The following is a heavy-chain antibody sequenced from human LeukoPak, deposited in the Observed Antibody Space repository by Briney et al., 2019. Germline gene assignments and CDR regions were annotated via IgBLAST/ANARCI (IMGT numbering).Heavy chain of an antibody. CDR3: ARVPQSEYGSGSYYSFYYYYGMDV. CDR1: GYTFTSYG. Sequence: GASVQVSCKASGYTFTSYGISWVRQAPGQGLEWMGWISAYNGNTNYAQKLQGRVTMTTDTSTSTAYMELRSLRSDDTAVYYCARVPQSEYGSGSYYSFYYYYGMDVWGQGTTVTVSS. V-gene: IGHV1-18*01. D-gene: IGHD3-10*01. CDR2: ISAYNGNT. J-gene: IGHJ6*02.